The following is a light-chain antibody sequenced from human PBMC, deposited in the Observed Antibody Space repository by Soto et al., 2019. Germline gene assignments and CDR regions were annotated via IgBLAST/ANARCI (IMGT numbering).Light chain of an antibody. J-gene: IGKJ2*01. V-gene: IGKV1-5*01. CDR3: QQYKDYTYT. Sequence: DIQMTQSTATLSASVGDRVTITCRASQRVDRWLAWYQQKPGQAPKLLISDASTLESGVPSRFSGSGSVTEFTLTITSLQPDDFATYYFQQYKDYTYTFGQGTRLESK. CDR2: DAS. CDR1: QRVDRW.